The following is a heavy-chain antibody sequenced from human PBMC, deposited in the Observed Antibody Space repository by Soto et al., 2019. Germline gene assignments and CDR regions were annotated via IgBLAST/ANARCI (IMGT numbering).Heavy chain of an antibody. J-gene: IGHJ6*03. CDR1: GGSISTYF. V-gene: IGHV4-59*08. D-gene: IGHD3-10*01. Sequence: SETLSLTCTVSGGSISTYFWSWIRQPPGKGLESIGYIYHSGITDYNPSLKSRVTISIDTSKNHFSLKLSSVTAADTAVYYCARHLGYGSGSFSYYYYMDVWGKGTTVTVSS. CDR3: ARHLGYGSGSFSYYYYMDV. CDR2: IYHSGIT.